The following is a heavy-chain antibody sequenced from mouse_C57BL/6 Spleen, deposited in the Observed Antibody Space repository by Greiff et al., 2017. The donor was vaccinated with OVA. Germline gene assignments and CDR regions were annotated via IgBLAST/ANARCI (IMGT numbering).Heavy chain of an antibody. Sequence: VQVVESGAELARPGASVKLSCKASGYTFTSYGISWVKQRTGQGLEWIGEIYPRSGNTYYNEKFKGKATLTADKSSSTAYMELRSLTSEDSAVYFCARLTETTVVDWGQGTTLTVSS. J-gene: IGHJ2*01. D-gene: IGHD1-1*01. CDR1: GYTFTSYG. V-gene: IGHV1-81*01. CDR2: IYPRSGNT. CDR3: ARLTETTVVD.